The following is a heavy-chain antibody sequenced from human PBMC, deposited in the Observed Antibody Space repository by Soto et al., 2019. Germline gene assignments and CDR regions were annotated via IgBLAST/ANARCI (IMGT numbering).Heavy chain of an antibody. V-gene: IGHV3-21*01. Sequence: EVQVVESGGGLVQPGGSLRLSCSFTFSMYSMNLFRQAPGKGLEWVASISSGGDYIKYADSVKGRFTISRDNAKNSVSLQMNSLRVDDTAIYFCTRDKGGSYDSWFDTWGQGTLVTVAS. J-gene: IGHJ5*02. CDR3: TRDKGGSYDSWFDT. D-gene: IGHD1-26*01. CDR1: FTFSMYS. CDR2: ISSGGDYI.